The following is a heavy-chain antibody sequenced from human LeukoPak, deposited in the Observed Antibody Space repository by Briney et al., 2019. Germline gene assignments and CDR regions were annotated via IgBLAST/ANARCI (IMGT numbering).Heavy chain of an antibody. CDR2: ISSSSSYI. D-gene: IGHD2-15*01. J-gene: IGHJ6*03. CDR3: ATDPGVVVVAATYRYMDV. V-gene: IGHV3-21*01. CDR1: GFTFRSYS. Sequence: AGGSLRLSCAASGFTFRSYSMNWVRQAPGKGLEWVSSISSSSSYIYYADSVKGRFTISRDNAKNSLYLQMNSLRAEDTAVYYCATDPGVVVVAATYRYMDVWGKGTTVTVSS.